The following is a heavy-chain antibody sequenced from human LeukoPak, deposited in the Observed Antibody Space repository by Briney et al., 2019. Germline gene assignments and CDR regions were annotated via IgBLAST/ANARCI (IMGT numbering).Heavy chain of an antibody. CDR1: GFTFSSYA. Sequence: PGGSLRLSCAASGFTFSSYAMNWVRQAPGRGLEWVSGFSGSGGTTYYADSVKGRFTIPRDNSKNTLYLQMNSLRAEDTAVYYCANGNRCTSPNCLGHYYFYMDVWGKGTTVTVSS. D-gene: IGHD2-8*01. V-gene: IGHV3-23*01. CDR3: ANGNRCTSPNCLGHYYFYMDV. CDR2: FSGSGGTT. J-gene: IGHJ6*03.